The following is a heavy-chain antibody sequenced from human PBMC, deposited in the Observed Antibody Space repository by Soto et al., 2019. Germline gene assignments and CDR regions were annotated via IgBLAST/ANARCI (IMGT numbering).Heavy chain of an antibody. Sequence: QVQLVQSGAEVNKPGSSVKVSCKASGGTFSSYTISWVRQAPGQGLEWMGRIIPILGIANYAQKFQGRVTITADKSTSTAYMELSRRSSEDTAVYYCARTDCSNNSCPNWFDPLCPGTMVTVAS. CDR3: ARTDCSNNSCPNWFDP. V-gene: IGHV1-69*02. J-gene: IGHJ5*02. D-gene: IGHD2-2*01. CDR1: GGTFSSYT. CDR2: IIPILGIA.